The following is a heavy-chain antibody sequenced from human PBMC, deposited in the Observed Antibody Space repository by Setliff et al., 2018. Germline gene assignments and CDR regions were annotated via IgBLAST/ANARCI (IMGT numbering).Heavy chain of an antibody. V-gene: IGHV4-34*01. CDR1: GGSFTYYY. CDR3: ARMSGFLYIDV. CDR2: INHSGST. Sequence: PSETLSLTCAASGGSFTYYYWTWIRQPPGKGLEWIGEINHSGSTNYNPSLKSRVTISVDTAKNQFSLKLSSVTAADTAVYYCARMSGFLYIDVWGKGTTVTVSS. J-gene: IGHJ6*03. D-gene: IGHD3-3*01.